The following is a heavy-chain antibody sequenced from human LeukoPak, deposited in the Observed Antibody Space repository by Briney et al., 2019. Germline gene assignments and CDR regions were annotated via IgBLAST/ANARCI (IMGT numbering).Heavy chain of an antibody. V-gene: IGHV1-46*01. CDR3: ARGVVDYYGDVDTAMVY. D-gene: IGHD5-18*01. CDR2: INPSGGST. J-gene: IGHJ4*02. Sequence: ASVKFSCKASGYTFTSYYMHWVRQAPGQGLEWMGIINPSGGSTSYAQKFQGRVTMTRDTSTSTVYMELSSLRSEDTAVYYCARGVVDYYGDVDTAMVYWGQGTLVTVSS. CDR1: GYTFTSYY.